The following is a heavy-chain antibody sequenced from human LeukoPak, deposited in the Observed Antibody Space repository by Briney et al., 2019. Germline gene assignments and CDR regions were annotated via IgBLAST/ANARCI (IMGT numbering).Heavy chain of an antibody. D-gene: IGHD5-24*01. CDR2: IKQDGSEK. Sequence: GGSLRLSCAASGFTFSSYWMSWVRQAPGKGLEWVANIKQDGSEKYYVDSVKGRFTISRDNAKNSLYLQMNSLRAEDTAVYYCARKRGPVETWVDYWGQGTLVTVSS. CDR1: GFTFSSYW. CDR3: ARKRGPVETWVDY. V-gene: IGHV3-7*03. J-gene: IGHJ4*02.